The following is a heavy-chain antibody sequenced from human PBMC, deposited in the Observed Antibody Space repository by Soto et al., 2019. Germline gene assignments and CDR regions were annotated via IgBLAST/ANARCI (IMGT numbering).Heavy chain of an antibody. J-gene: IGHJ5*02. D-gene: IGHD2-2*01. Sequence: QVQLVQSGAEVKRSGSSVKVSCKASAGTFINYAITWVRQAPGQGLEWMGGISAYTDDPNYAQKFQGRVTMTIDTSTSTAYLDLRSLTSDDTAVYYCARVIPGAEAWFDPWGQGTLVTVSS. V-gene: IGHV1-18*04. CDR3: ARVIPGAEAWFDP. CDR1: AGTFINYA. CDR2: ISAYTDDP.